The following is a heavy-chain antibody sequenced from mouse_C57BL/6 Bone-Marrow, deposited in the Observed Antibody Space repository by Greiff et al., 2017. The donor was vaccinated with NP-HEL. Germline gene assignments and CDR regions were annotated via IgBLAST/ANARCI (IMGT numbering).Heavy chain of an antibody. D-gene: IGHD1-1*01. Sequence: EVNVVESGGGLVQPGGSLKLSCAASGFTFSDYYMYWVRQTPEKRLEWVAYISNGGGSTYYPDTVKGRFTISRDNAKNTLYLQMSRLKSEDTAMYYCARHYDYYGSSFYAMDYWGQGTSVTVSS. J-gene: IGHJ4*01. CDR3: ARHYDYYGSSFYAMDY. CDR2: ISNGGGST. CDR1: GFTFSDYY. V-gene: IGHV5-12*01.